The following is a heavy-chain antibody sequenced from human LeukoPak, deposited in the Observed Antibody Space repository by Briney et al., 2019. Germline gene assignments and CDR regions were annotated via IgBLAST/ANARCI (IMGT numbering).Heavy chain of an antibody. CDR3: ARARGGITIFGVVILYVFDY. D-gene: IGHD3-3*01. V-gene: IGHV3-7*01. J-gene: IGHJ4*02. Sequence: GGSLRPSRAASGFTSISYWLTWVRQAPGKGLEWVANIKQDGSEKYYVDSVKGRFTISIDNAKNSLYLQMNSLRAEDTAVYYCARARGGITIFGVVILYVFDYWGQGTLVTVSS. CDR1: GFTSISYW. CDR2: IKQDGSEK.